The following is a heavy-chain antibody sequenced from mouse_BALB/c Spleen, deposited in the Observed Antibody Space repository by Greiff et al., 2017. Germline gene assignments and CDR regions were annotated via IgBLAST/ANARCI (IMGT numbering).Heavy chain of an antibody. V-gene: IGHV5-6*02. CDR2: ISSGGSYT. Sequence: EVKLEESGGDLVKPGGSLKLSCAASGFTFSSYGMSWVRQTPDKRLEWVATISSGGSYTYYPDSVKGRFTISRDNAKNTLYLQMSSLKSEDTAMYYCARNEDYGSEGYFDVWGAGTTVTVSS. CDR1: GFTFSSYG. CDR3: ARNEDYGSEGYFDV. J-gene: IGHJ1*01. D-gene: IGHD1-1*01.